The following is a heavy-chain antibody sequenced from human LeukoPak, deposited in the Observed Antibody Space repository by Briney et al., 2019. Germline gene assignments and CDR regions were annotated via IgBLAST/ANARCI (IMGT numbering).Heavy chain of an antibody. D-gene: IGHD3-10*01. CDR3: ARERITGNWFDP. Sequence: SETLSLTCAVYGGSFSGYYWSWIRQPPGKGLEWIGEINHSGSTNYNPPLKSRVTISVDTSKNQFSLKLSSVTAADTAVYYCARERITGNWFDPWGQGTLVTVSS. J-gene: IGHJ5*02. CDR2: INHSGST. V-gene: IGHV4-34*01. CDR1: GGSFSGYY.